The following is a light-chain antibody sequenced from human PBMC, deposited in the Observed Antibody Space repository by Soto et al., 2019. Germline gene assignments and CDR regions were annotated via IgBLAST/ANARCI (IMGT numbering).Light chain of an antibody. CDR3: QQYNSWPPIN. Sequence: EIVLTQSPATLSLSPGERATLSCRASQSVSSYLAWYQQKPGQAPRLLIYGASTRATGIPDRFSGSGSGTEFTLTIRSLQSEDFAVYYCQQYNSWPPINCGQGKRRAIK. CDR2: GAS. V-gene: IGKV3-15*01. CDR1: QSVSSY. J-gene: IGKJ5*01.